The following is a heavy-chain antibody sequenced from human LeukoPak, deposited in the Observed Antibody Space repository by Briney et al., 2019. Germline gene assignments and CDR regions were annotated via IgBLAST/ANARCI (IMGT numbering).Heavy chain of an antibody. CDR3: ARDSPPILTMIVVVSTFDI. CDR1: GGSISSSSYY. V-gene: IGHV4-39*07. CDR2: IYYSGST. D-gene: IGHD3-22*01. Sequence: PSETLSLTCTVSGGSISSSSYYWGWIRQPPGKGLEWIGSIYYSGSTYYNPSLKSRVTISVDTSKNQFSLKLSSVTAANTAVYYCARDSPPILTMIVVVSTFDIWGQGTMVTVSS. J-gene: IGHJ3*02.